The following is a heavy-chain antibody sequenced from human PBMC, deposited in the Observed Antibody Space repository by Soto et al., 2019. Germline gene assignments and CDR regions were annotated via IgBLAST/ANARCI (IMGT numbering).Heavy chain of an antibody. D-gene: IGHD5-12*01. CDR3: MRGNTGYGNFDY. Sequence: GGSLKLSCEISGFSLNDYWMHWVRQRPGKGLVWVARIYRDGTTSYADSVKGRFTISRDNAKNTVSLQMNSLKDEDTAVYYCMRGNTGYGNFDYWGQGTLVTVSS. CDR2: IYRDGTT. CDR1: GFSLNDYW. V-gene: IGHV3-74*01. J-gene: IGHJ4*02.